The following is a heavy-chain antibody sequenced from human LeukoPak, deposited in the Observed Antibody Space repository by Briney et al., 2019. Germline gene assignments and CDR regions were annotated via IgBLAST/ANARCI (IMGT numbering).Heavy chain of an antibody. CDR3: ARDQDVVVLLGIIAYDAFDL. Sequence: GGSLRLSRTASGFIFSKYWMTWLRQAPGKGLEWVANIRQDGGDIHYVDSVKGRFTISRDNGKNSLYLQMNSLRAEDTAVYYCARDQDVVVLLGIIAYDAFDLWGQGTMVTVSS. CDR1: GFIFSKYW. V-gene: IGHV3-7*01. J-gene: IGHJ3*01. CDR2: IRQDGGDI. D-gene: IGHD2-15*01.